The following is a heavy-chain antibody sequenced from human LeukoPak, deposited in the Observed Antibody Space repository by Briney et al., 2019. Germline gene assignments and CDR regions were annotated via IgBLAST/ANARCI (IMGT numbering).Heavy chain of an antibody. V-gene: IGHV4-30-2*01. CDR2: IYHSGST. CDR3: ASEVTTAFFDY. J-gene: IGHJ4*02. Sequence: PSETLSLTCAVSGGSISSGGYSWSWIRQPPGKGLEWIGYIYHSGSTYYNPSLKSRVTISVDRSKNQFSLKLSSVTAADTAVYYCASEVTTAFFDYWGQGTLVTVSS. D-gene: IGHD4-17*01. CDR1: GGSISSGGYS.